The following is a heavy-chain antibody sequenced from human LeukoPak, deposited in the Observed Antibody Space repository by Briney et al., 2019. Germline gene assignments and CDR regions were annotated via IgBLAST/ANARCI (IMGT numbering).Heavy chain of an antibody. Sequence: SETLSLTCTVSGGSISPYYWSWIRQPPGKGLEWIGYIYYSGSTNYNPSLKSRVSISVDTSKNQFSLKMYSVTAADTAVYYCARHSESYWYWGQGTVVTVSS. CDR2: IYYSGST. CDR1: GGSISPYY. J-gene: IGHJ4*02. V-gene: IGHV4-59*08. D-gene: IGHD2-8*02. CDR3: ARHSESYWY.